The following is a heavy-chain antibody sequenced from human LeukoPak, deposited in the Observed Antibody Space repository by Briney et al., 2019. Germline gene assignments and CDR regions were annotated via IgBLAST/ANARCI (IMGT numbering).Heavy chain of an antibody. CDR1: GFTFDDYA. Sequence: GRSLRLSCAASGFTFDDYAMHWVRQAPGKGLEWVSGISWNSGSIGYADSVEGRFTISRDNAKNSLYLQMNSLRAEDTALYYCAEDTGYYGSGSYFDYWGQGTLVTVSS. J-gene: IGHJ4*02. D-gene: IGHD3-10*01. CDR3: AEDTGYYGSGSYFDY. CDR2: ISWNSGSI. V-gene: IGHV3-9*01.